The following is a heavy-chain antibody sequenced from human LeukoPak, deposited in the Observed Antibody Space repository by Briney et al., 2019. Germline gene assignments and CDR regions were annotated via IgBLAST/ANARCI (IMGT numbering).Heavy chain of an antibody. V-gene: IGHV3-30-3*01. CDR3: AKGLRYSSGWYDY. J-gene: IGHJ4*02. CDR2: ISYDGSNK. D-gene: IGHD6-19*01. CDR1: GFTFSSYA. Sequence: QTGGSLRLSCAASGFTFSSYAMHWVRQAPGKGLEWVAVISYDGSNKYYADSVKGRFTISRDNSKNTLYLQMNSLRAEDTAVYYCAKGLRYSSGWYDYWGQGTLVTVSS.